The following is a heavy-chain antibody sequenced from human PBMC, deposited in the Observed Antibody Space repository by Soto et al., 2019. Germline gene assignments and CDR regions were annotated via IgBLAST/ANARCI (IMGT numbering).Heavy chain of an antibody. CDR1: GGSISSDY. V-gene: IGHV4-4*07. CDR3: AREKNYYASSGSGVGRAFDI. D-gene: IGHD3-22*01. CDR2: IYTSGST. Sequence: QVQLQESGPGLVKPSETLSLTCTVSGGSISSDYWSWIRQPAGKGLEWIGRIYTSGSTNYNPSLKSRVTMSVDTSKNQFSLKLSSVTAADTAVYYCAREKNYYASSGSGVGRAFDIWGQGTMVTVSS. J-gene: IGHJ3*02.